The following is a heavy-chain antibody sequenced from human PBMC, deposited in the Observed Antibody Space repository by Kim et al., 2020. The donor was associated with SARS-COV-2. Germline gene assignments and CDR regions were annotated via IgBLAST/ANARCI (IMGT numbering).Heavy chain of an antibody. CDR2: ISAYNGNT. D-gene: IGHD6-13*01. V-gene: IGHV1-18*01. CDR3: ARSPGGSSSYGGYYYYGMDV. CDR1: GYTFTSYG. J-gene: IGHJ6*02. Sequence: ASVKVSCKASGYTFTSYGISWVRQAPGQGLEWMGWISAYNGNTNYAQKLQGRVTMTTDTSTSTAYMELRSLRSDDTAVYYCARSPGGSSSYGGYYYYGMDVWGQGTTVTVSS.